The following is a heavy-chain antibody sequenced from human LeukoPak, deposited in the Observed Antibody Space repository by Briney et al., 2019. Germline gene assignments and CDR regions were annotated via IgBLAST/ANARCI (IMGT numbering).Heavy chain of an antibody. V-gene: IGHV4-4*02. CDR1: GGSISSGNW. CDR2: IYYSGST. Sequence: SGTLSLTCVVSGGSISSGNWWSWVRQPPGEGLEWIGYIYYSGSTNYNPSLKSRVTISVDTSKNQFSLKLSSVTAADTAVYYCARGYGIGAFDIWGQGTMVTVSS. D-gene: IGHD1-26*01. CDR3: ARGYGIGAFDI. J-gene: IGHJ3*02.